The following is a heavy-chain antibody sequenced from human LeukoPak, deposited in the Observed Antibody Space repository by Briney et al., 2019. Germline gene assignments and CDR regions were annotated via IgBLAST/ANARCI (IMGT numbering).Heavy chain of an antibody. Sequence: GGSLRLPCAASGFAFNNDAMTWVRQPPGKGLEWVSTIVGDSTIEYYADSVKGRFTISSDNSKTMLFLHMNSLRAEDTAIYYCARQPYFYYYLDVWGKGTAVTVTS. V-gene: IGHV3-23*01. CDR1: GFAFNNDA. CDR2: IVGDSTIE. J-gene: IGHJ6*03. CDR3: ARQPYFYYYLDV. D-gene: IGHD5-18*01.